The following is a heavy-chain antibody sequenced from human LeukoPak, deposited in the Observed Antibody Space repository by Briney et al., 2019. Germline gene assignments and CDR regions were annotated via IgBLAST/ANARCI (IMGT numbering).Heavy chain of an antibody. V-gene: IGHV3-7*01. CDR2: MNEDGTER. J-gene: IGHJ6*04. D-gene: IGHD2-21*01. Sequence: GGSLRLSCVASGFTFSSYWMTWVRQAPGKGLEWVANMNEDGTERYYVESVKGRFTISRDNAKNSLYLQMNSLRAEDTAVYYCARGVYSLDVWGKGITVTVSS. CDR3: ARGVYSLDV. CDR1: GFTFSSYW.